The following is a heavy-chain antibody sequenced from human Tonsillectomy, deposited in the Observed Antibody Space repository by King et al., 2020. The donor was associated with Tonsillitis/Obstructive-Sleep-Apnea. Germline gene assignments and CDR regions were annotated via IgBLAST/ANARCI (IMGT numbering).Heavy chain of an antibody. V-gene: IGHV3-33*01. CDR2: IWYDGTNK. J-gene: IGHJ3*02. CDR3: ARKTGYNLGAFDI. CDR1: GFTFSYYA. Sequence: VQLVESGGGVVQPGRSLRLSCAASGFTFSYYAMHWVRQAPGKGLEWVAFIWYDGTNKYYADSVKGRFTISRDNSKNTLYLQMNSLRADDTAGYYWARKTGYNLGAFDIWGQGTMVTVSS. D-gene: IGHD5-24*01.